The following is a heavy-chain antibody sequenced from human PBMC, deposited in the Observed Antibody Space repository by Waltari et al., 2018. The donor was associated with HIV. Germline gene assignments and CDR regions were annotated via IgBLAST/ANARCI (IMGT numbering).Heavy chain of an antibody. CDR3: ARVTTVTGDSYFYYGMDV. CDR2: INPNTGGT. J-gene: IGHJ6*02. V-gene: IGHV1-2*06. CDR1: GYTCTGYH. Sequence: QVQLIQSGAEVRDPGASVKVSCKASGYTCTGYHLHWVRQAPGQGLEWMGPINPNTGGTNYAQKFQARVTMTRDISIGTAYMELTSLRPNDTAVYYCARVTTVTGDSYFYYGMDVWGQGTTVVVSS. D-gene: IGHD4-17*01.